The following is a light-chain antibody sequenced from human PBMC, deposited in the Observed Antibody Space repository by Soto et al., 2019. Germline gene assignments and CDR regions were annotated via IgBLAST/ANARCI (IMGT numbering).Light chain of an antibody. CDR1: QTVSSTY. Sequence: EIVLTQSPGTLSLSPGERATLSCRASQTVSSTYLVWYQQKPGQAPRLLIYGASSRAPGVSDRFSGSGSGTDFTLTISRLEPEDFAVYCCHQCGNSHWTFGQGTKVEIK. CDR2: GAS. CDR3: HQCGNSHWT. J-gene: IGKJ1*01. V-gene: IGKV3-20*01.